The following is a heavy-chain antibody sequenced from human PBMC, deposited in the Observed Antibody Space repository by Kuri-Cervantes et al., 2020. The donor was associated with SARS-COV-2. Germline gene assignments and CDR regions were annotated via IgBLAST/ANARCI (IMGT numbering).Heavy chain of an antibody. J-gene: IGHJ6*03. D-gene: IGHD3-3*01. CDR2: NYYSGST. CDR1: GGSISSSSYY. CDR3: AAIWSGSYYYYMDV. Sequence: SETLSLTCTVSGGSISSSSYYWGWIRQPPGKGLEWIGSNYYSGSTYYSPSLKSRVTISVDTSKNQFSLKLSSVTAADTAVYYCAAIWSGSYYYYMDVWGKGTMVTVSS. V-gene: IGHV4-39*01.